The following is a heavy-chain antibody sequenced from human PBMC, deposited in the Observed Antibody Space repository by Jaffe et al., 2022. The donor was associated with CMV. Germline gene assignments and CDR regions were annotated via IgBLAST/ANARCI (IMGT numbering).Heavy chain of an antibody. J-gene: IGHJ6*02. CDR1: GFTFSNAW. CDR3: TTVLTGLDLAQYYYYGMDV. Sequence: EVQLVESGGGLVKPGGSLRLSCAASGFTFSNAWMSWVRQAPGKGLEWVGRIKSKTDGGTTDYAAPVKGRFTISRDDSKNTLYLQMNSLKTEDTAVYYCTTVLTGLDLAQYYYYGMDVWGQGTTVTVSS. V-gene: IGHV3-15*01. D-gene: IGHD7-27*01. CDR2: IKSKTDGGTT.